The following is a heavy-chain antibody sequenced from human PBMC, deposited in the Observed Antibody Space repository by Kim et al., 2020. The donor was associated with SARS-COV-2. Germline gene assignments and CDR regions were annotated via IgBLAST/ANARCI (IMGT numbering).Heavy chain of an antibody. V-gene: IGHV3-21*01. CDR1: GFTFSSYS. Sequence: GGSLRLSCAASGFTFSSYSMNWVRQAPGKGLEWVSSISSSSSYIYYADSVKGRFTISRDNAKNSLYLQMNSLRAEDTAVYYCARDRQYSSGWYKEYFQHWGQGILVTVSS. CDR3: ARDRQYSSGWYKEYFQH. D-gene: IGHD6-19*01. J-gene: IGHJ1*01. CDR2: ISSSSSYI.